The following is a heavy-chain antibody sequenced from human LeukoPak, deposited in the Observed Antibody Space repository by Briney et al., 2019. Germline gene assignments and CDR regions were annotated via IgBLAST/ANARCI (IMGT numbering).Heavy chain of an antibody. V-gene: IGHV3-20*04. D-gene: IGHD6-13*01. Sequence: GGSLRLSRAASGFTFDDYGMSWVRQAPGKGLEWVSGINWRGDNKGYADSVKGRFTISRDNAKNSLYLQMNSLRVEDMALYYCARDSGYSSSWYDAFDIWGQGTMVTVSS. CDR2: INWRGDNK. J-gene: IGHJ3*02. CDR3: ARDSGYSSSWYDAFDI. CDR1: GFTFDDYG.